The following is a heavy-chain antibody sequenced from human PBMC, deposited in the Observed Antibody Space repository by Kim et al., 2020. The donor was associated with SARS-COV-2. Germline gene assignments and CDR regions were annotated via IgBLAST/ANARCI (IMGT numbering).Heavy chain of an antibody. Sequence: GGSLRLSCAASGFTFNTYGMHWVRQAPGKGLEWVAVISSDGSNKYYADSVKGRFTISRDNSKSTLYLQMNSLRIEDTAVYYCARAFSGSYFGYDFWGQGTLVTVSS. CDR1: GFTFNTYG. CDR2: ISSDGSNK. V-gene: IGHV3-30*03. J-gene: IGHJ4*02. CDR3: ARAFSGSYFGYDF. D-gene: IGHD1-26*01.